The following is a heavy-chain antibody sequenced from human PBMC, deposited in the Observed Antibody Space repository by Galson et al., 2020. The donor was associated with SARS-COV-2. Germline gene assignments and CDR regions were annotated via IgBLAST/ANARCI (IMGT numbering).Heavy chain of an antibody. V-gene: IGHV4-31*03. CDR2: LYNDGGT. CDR1: GGTITTGGYY. Sequence: ASETLSLTCTVSGGTITTGGYYWGWIRQHPGKGLQWLGCLYNDGGTSYNPSLKSRVTISVDTSKNQFSLKLSSMSAADTAVYYCARIISYASGSYPFDSWGQGTLVTVSS. CDR3: ARIISYASGSYPFDS. J-gene: IGHJ4*02. D-gene: IGHD3-10*01.